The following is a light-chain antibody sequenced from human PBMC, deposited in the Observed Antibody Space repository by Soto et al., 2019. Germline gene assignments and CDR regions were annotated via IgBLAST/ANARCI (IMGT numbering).Light chain of an antibody. Sequence: TVMTQSPATLSVSPGERATLSCRASQSVSSKLAWYQQKPGQAPRLLMYGASTRATGIPARFSGSGSGTEFTLTISSLQSEDFAVYYCQQYNNWPPWTFGQGTKVDIK. CDR1: QSVSSK. CDR3: QQYNNWPPWT. CDR2: GAS. V-gene: IGKV3-15*01. J-gene: IGKJ1*01.